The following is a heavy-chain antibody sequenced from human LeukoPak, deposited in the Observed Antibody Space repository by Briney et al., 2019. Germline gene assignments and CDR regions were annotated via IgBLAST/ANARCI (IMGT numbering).Heavy chain of an antibody. CDR1: GFTFISYA. J-gene: IGHJ4*02. CDR3: AKVRYGSGSPNSGYFDY. D-gene: IGHD3-10*01. CDR2: ISGSGGST. Sequence: GGSLRLSCAASGFTFISYAMSWVRQAPGKGLEWVSAISGSGGSTYYADSVKGRFTISRDNSKNTLYLQMNSLRAEDTAVYYCAKVRYGSGSPNSGYFDYWGQGTLVTVSS. V-gene: IGHV3-23*01.